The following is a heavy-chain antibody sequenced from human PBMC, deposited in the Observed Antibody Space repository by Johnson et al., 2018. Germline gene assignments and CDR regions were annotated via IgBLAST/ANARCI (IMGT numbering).Heavy chain of an antibody. D-gene: IGHD3-22*01. CDR1: GFTFSSYW. CDR3: ARGGMIVVVSYYYGMDV. V-gene: IGHV3-7*01. CDR2: IKQDGSEK. J-gene: IGHJ6*02. Sequence: VQLVQSGGGLVQPGGSLRLSCAASGFTFSSYWMSWVRQAPGKGLEWVANIKQDGSEKYYVDSVKGRFTISRDNAKNTLYLQMNSLRAEDTAVYYCARGGMIVVVSYYYGMDVWGQGTTVTVSS.